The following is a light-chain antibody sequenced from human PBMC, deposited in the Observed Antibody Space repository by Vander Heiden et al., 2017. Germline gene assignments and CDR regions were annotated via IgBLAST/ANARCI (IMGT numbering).Light chain of an antibody. V-gene: IGKV3-15*01. Sequence: EIVMTQSPATLSVSPGERATLSCRASQSVSSNLAWYQQKPGQAPRLLIYGASTRATGIPARFSGSGSWTEFTLTISSLQSEDFAVYYCQQYNYWPPWTFGQGTKVEIK. CDR3: QQYNYWPPWT. CDR2: GAS. J-gene: IGKJ1*01. CDR1: QSVSSN.